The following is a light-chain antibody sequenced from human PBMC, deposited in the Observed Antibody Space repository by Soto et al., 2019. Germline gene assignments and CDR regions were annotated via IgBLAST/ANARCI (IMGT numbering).Light chain of an antibody. J-gene: IGKJ2*01. CDR1: QSLLHSNGNNY. V-gene: IGKV2-28*01. CDR2: LGS. Sequence: DIVMTQSPLSLPVTPGEPASISCRSSQSLLHSNGNNYLDWYLQKPGQSPQLLVYLGSTRASGVPDRFSGSRSDTAITLKITRLDAADVGIYYCMQASQTPFTFGQGTKLEVK. CDR3: MQASQTPFT.